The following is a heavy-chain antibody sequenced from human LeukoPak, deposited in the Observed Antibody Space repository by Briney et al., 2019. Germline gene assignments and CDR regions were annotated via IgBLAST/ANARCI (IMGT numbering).Heavy chain of an antibody. CDR3: ARDAGWGYYDL. J-gene: IGHJ4*02. V-gene: IGHV3-7*01. Sequence: PGGSLRLSCVASGFTFSTSWVTWVRQAPGKGLEWVANIDKHGNGKYYVDSVKGRFAISRDYASNSVFLQMNSLRADDTSVYYCARDAGWGYYDLWGQGTPVTVSS. CDR1: GFTFSTSW. D-gene: IGHD1-26*01. CDR2: IDKHGNGK.